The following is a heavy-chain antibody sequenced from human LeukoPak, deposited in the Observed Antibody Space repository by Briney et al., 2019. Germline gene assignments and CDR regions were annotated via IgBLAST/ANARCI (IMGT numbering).Heavy chain of an antibody. Sequence: GGSLRLSCAASGFTVGNNHMNWVRQAPGKGLEWVSLIYSGGNTQYADSVKGRFIILRDSSKNTLYLQMNSLRVEDAAVYYCATRAVAAPYWGQGTLVTVSS. CDR1: GFTVGNNH. J-gene: IGHJ4*02. V-gene: IGHV3-66*01. CDR2: IYSGGNT. CDR3: ATRAVAAPY. D-gene: IGHD6-19*01.